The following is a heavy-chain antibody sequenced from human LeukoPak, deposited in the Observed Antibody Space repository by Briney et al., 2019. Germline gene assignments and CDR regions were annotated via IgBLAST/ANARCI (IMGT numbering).Heavy chain of an antibody. CDR3: ARTLLDGGCYCYYYMDV. D-gene: IGHD1-1*01. CDR2: IYCSGST. J-gene: IGHJ6*03. CDR1: GGSFSSNSYY. V-gene: IGHV4-39*07. Sequence: PSETLSLTCAVYGGSFSSNSYYWGWIRQPPGQGLEWIGGIYCSGSTYYNPSLKSRVTMSVDTSKNQFSLKLSSVTAADTAVYYCARTLLDGGCYCYYYMDVWGKGTTVTVSS.